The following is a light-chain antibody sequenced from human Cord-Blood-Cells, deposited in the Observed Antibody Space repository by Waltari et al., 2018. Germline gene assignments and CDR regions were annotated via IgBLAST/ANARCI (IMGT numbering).Light chain of an antibody. CDR1: SSDVGGYNY. V-gene: IGLV2-11*01. CDR2: DVS. J-gene: IGLJ1*01. CDR3: CSYAGSYTLI. Sequence: QSALTQPRSVSGSPGQSVTISCTGTSSDVGGYNYVSWYQQQPGKAPKLRIYDVSKRPSGVPDRFSVSKSGNTASLTISGLQAEDEADYYCCSYAGSYTLIFGTGTKVTVL.